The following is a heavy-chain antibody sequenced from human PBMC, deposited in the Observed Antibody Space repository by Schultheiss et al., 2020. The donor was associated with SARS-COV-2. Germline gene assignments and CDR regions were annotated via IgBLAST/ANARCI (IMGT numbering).Heavy chain of an antibody. V-gene: IGHV4-61*08. J-gene: IGHJ4*02. CDR2: INHSGST. Sequence: SQTLSLTCTVSGGSISSGDYYWSWIRQPPGKGLEWIGEINHSGSTNYNPSLKSRVTISVDTSKNQFSLKLSSVTAADTAVYYCARHVSRRYYDSSGYLYYFDYWGQGTLVTVSS. CDR3: ARHVSRRYYDSSGYLYYFDY. CDR1: GGSISSGDYY. D-gene: IGHD3-22*01.